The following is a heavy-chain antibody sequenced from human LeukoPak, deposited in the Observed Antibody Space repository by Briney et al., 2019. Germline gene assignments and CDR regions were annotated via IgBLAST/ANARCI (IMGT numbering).Heavy chain of an antibody. CDR2: INPNSGGT. CDR3: ARDLEGYHYGSGNYPQ. Sequence: GGSVIVSCKASGYTFTGYYIHWLRQAPGQGLEWMGFINPNSGGTNYAQKFQGRVTMTRDTSISTAYMELSSLTSDDTAVYYCARDLEGYHYGSGNYPQWGQGTLITLPS. J-gene: IGHJ4*02. CDR1: GYTFTGYY. V-gene: IGHV1-2*02. D-gene: IGHD3-10*01.